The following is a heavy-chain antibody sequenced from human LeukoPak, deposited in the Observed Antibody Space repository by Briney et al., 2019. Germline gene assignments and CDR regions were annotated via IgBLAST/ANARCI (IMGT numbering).Heavy chain of an antibody. D-gene: IGHD3-22*01. CDR2: IYYSGST. CDR1: GGSISSYY. Sequence: SETLSLTCTVSGGSISSYYWSWTRQPPGKGLEWIGYIYYSGSTNYSPSLKSRVTISVDTSKNQFSLKLSSVTAADTAVYYCARHEQCRYDSSGYCPFDYWGQGTLVTVSS. V-gene: IGHV4-59*08. J-gene: IGHJ4*02. CDR3: ARHEQCRYDSSGYCPFDY.